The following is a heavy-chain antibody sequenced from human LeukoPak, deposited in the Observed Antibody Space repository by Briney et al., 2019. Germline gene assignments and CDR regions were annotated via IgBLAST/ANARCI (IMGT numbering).Heavy chain of an antibody. CDR2: IYHSGST. CDR1: SDSIRSNNW. D-gene: IGHD4/OR15-4a*01. J-gene: IGHJ6*04. V-gene: IGHV4-4*02. Sequence: PSGTLSLTCAVSSDSIRSNNWWSWVRQPPGKGLEWIGEIYHSGSTNYNPSLKSRVTISADTSKNQLSLKLSSVPAADTAVYYCVRVPFAFYGMEVWGKGTTVSVSS. CDR3: VRVPFAFYGMEV.